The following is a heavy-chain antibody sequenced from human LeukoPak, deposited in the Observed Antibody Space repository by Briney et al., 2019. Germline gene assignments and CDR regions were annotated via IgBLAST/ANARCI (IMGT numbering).Heavy chain of an antibody. CDR3: ATEFYSNGYTF. D-gene: IGHD6-19*01. V-gene: IGHV3-15*01. J-gene: IGHJ4*02. CDR1: GFTFSSAW. CDR2: IKGRTDGGTT. Sequence: GGSLRLSCPGSGFTFSSAWMTWVRQIPGKGLEWFGQIKGRTDGGTTDYAAPGKGGLTIARDDSKNTVYLQMNSLKTEDSAVYFCATEFYSNGYTFWGQGTLVIVSS.